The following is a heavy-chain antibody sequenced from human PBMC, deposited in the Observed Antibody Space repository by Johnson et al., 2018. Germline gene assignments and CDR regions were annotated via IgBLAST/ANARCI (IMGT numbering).Heavy chain of an antibody. J-gene: IGHJ6*03. CDR3: ARVGRAAAVGELVDYYYYMDV. D-gene: IGHD6-13*01. Sequence: VQLLESGRGVVQPGRSLRLSCAASGFTFSNYAMHWVRQAPGKGLEWVAVISYDGSNKYYADSVKGRFTISRDNSKNTLYLQMNSLRAEDTAVYYCARVGRAAAVGELVDYYYYMDVWGKGTTVTVSS. V-gene: IGHV3-30*04. CDR1: GFTFSNYA. CDR2: ISYDGSNK.